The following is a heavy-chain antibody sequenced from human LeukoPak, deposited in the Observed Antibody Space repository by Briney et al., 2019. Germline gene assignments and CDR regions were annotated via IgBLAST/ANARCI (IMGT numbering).Heavy chain of an antibody. CDR2: ISAYNGNT. V-gene: IGHV1-18*01. J-gene: IGHJ4*02. D-gene: IGHD5-12*01. CDR3: ARDQGIYNHRIIDS. CDR1: GYTSSSNG. Sequence: GASLKVSCKASGYTSSSNGISWVRQAPGQGLEWMGWISAYNGNTNFAQEFQGRVTMTTDTSTSTASMELRSLRSDDTAVYYCARDQGIYNHRIIDSWGQGTLVTVSS.